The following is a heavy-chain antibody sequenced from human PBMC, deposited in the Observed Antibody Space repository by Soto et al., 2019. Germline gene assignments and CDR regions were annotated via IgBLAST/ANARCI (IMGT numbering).Heavy chain of an antibody. CDR1: GYTFTSYG. D-gene: IGHD4-17*01. Sequence: ASVKVSCKASGYTFTSYGISWVRQAPGQGLEWMGWISAYNGNTNYAQKLQGRVTMTTDTSTSTAYMELRSLRSDDTAVYYCARAGDYTNYYYYYGMDVWGQGTTVTVSS. CDR3: ARAGDYTNYYYYYGMDV. CDR2: ISAYNGNT. J-gene: IGHJ6*02. V-gene: IGHV1-18*01.